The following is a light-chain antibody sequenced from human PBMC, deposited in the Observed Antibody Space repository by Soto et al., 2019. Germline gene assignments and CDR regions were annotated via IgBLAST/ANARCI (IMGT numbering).Light chain of an antibody. CDR2: GNK. J-gene: IGLJ2*01. CDR3: QSYDFSLTGVV. Sequence: QSVLTQPPSVSGAPGQRVAISCIGTSSNIGAHYDVHWYQQLPGTAPKLLIYGNKNRPAGVPDRFSGSKSGTSASLAIPGVQAEDEADYYCQSYDFSLTGVVFGGGNKLTVL. V-gene: IGLV1-40*01. CDR1: SSNIGAHYD.